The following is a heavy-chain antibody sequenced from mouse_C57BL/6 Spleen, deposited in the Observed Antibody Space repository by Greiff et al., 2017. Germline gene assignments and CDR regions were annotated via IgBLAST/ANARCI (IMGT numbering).Heavy chain of an antibody. CDR1: GFTFSDYY. CDR2: ISNGGGST. D-gene: IGHD2-4*01. V-gene: IGHV5-12*01. CDR3: ARPSYDYDAPAWFAY. J-gene: IGHJ3*01. Sequence: DVQLVESGGGLVQPGGSLKLSCAASGFTFSDYYMYWVRQTPEKRLEWVAYISNGGGSTYYPDTVKGRFTISRDNAKNTLYLQMSRLKSEDTAMYYCARPSYDYDAPAWFAYWGQGTLVTVSA.